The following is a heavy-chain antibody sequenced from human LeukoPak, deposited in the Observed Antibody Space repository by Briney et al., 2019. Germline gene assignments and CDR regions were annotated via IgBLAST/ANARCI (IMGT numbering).Heavy chain of an antibody. V-gene: IGHV3-23*01. D-gene: IGHD6-6*01. CDR2: TSGPGGSR. Sequence: GGSLRLSCAASGFTFSSYAMSWVRQAPGKGLEWVSATSGPGGSRDYADSVKGRFTISRDNSKNTLYLQMNSLRAEDTAIYYCAKKVGLVSAPLYYFDLWGQGTLVTVSP. J-gene: IGHJ4*02. CDR3: AKKVGLVSAPLYYFDL. CDR1: GFTFSSYA.